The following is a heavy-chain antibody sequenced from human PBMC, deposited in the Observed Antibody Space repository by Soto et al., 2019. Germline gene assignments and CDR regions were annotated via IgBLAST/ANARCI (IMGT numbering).Heavy chain of an antibody. CDR1: GFTFSDYW. CDR2: IKQDGNEK. Sequence: EVQLVESGGGLVQPGGSLRLSCAVSGFTFSDYWMSWVRQAPGKVLEWVANIKQDGNEKYYVDSVKGRFTISRDNANNSLDLQMNSLRAEDTAVYYCARGLGSSGCDSPWDAFEIWGQGTMVTVSS. CDR3: ARGLGSSGCDSPWDAFEI. J-gene: IGHJ3*02. D-gene: IGHD6-19*01. V-gene: IGHV3-7*01.